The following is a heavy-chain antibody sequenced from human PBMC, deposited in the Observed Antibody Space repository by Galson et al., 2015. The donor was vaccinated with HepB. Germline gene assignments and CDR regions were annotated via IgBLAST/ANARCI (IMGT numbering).Heavy chain of an antibody. CDR1: GFTFSSYW. J-gene: IGHJ4*02. CDR2: IKQDGSEK. V-gene: IGHV3-7*03. D-gene: IGHD2-2*01. CDR3: ARERIVVVPAAMRGDYFDY. Sequence: SLRLSCAASGFTFSSYWMSWVHQAPGKGLEWVANIKQDGSEKYYVDSVKGRFTISRDNAKNSLYLQMNSLRAEDTAVYYCARERIVVVPAAMRGDYFDYWGQGTLVTVSS.